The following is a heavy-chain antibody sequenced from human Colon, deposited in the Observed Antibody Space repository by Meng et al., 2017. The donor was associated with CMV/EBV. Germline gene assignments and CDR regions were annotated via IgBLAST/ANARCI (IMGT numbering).Heavy chain of an antibody. D-gene: IGHD3-16*01. Sequence: GGSLRLSCAASGFTFSNAWMSWIRQAPGKGLEWISFISGSDNTIYYADSVKGRFTVSRDNAENSLFLQMKSLRAEDTAVYYCARVRAGGYFYYYGMDVWGQGTTVTVSS. J-gene: IGHJ6*02. CDR1: GFTFSNAW. CDR2: ISGSDNTI. CDR3: ARVRAGGYFYYYGMDV. V-gene: IGHV3-11*04.